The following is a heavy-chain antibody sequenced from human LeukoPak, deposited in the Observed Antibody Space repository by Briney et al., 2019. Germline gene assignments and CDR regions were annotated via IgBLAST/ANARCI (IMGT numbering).Heavy chain of an antibody. Sequence: GGSLRLSCAASGFTFSSYGMHWVRQAPGKGLEWVAVISYDGSNKYYADSVKGRFTISRDNSKNTLYLQMNSLRAEDTAVYYCAKDYGDYEGYYFDYWGQGTLVTVSS. CDR3: AKDYGDYEGYYFDY. CDR2: ISYDGSNK. D-gene: IGHD4-17*01. V-gene: IGHV3-30*18. CDR1: GFTFSSYG. J-gene: IGHJ4*02.